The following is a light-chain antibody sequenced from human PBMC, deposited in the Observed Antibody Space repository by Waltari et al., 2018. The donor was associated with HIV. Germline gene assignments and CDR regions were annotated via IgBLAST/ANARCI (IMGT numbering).Light chain of an antibody. J-gene: IGLJ3*02. Sequence: QSALTQPATVSGAPGQSITISCRGTSSDVGAFNHVSWYQLHPGKAPKFILYDVNRRPSVVSDRFSGSKSGNTASLTISGLQAEDEGLYYCSSYTRGDSSYVLFGGGTRLSVL. CDR2: DVN. V-gene: IGLV2-14*03. CDR1: SSDVGAFNH. CDR3: SSYTRGDSSYVL.